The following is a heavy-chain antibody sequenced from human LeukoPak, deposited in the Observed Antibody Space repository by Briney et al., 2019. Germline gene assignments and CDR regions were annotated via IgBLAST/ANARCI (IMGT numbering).Heavy chain of an antibody. CDR3: ARDLKGDGYFDY. J-gene: IGHJ4*02. V-gene: IGHV3-23*01. D-gene: IGHD2-21*02. CDR2: ISGSGDRT. Sequence: GGSLRLSCAASRFTFSSYAMSWVRQAPGKGLEWVSAISGSGDRTYYADSVKGRFTISRDNSKNTLYLQMNSLRAEDTAVYYCARDLKGDGYFDYWGQGTLVTVSS. CDR1: RFTFSSYA.